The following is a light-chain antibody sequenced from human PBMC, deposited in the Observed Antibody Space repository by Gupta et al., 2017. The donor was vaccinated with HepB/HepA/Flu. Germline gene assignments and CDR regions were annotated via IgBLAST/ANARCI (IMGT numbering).Light chain of an antibody. CDR1: SGHSRYA. CDR2: LNSDGSH. Sequence: QPVLTQSHSASASLGASVKLTCTLSSGHSRYAIAWHQQQPEKGPRYLMKLNSDGSHSRGDGIPDRFSGSSSGAERYLTISSLQSEDEADYYCQTWDTGIRVFGGGTKLTVL. CDR3: QTWDTGIRV. V-gene: IGLV4-69*01. J-gene: IGLJ3*02.